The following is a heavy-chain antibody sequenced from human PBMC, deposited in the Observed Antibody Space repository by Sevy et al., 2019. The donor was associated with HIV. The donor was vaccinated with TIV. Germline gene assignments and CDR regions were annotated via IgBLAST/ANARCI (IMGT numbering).Heavy chain of an antibody. Sequence: GGSLRLSCAASGFTFGSYVLHWVRQAPGKGLEWVALISQTYDGSKKYYADSVKGRFIISRDNSKNTQYVQIDSLKLEDTAVYYCVRDNSGYFLFDHWGQGTLVTVSS. J-gene: IGHJ4*02. CDR1: GFTFGSYV. CDR2: ISQTYDGSKK. CDR3: VRDNSGYFLFDH. D-gene: IGHD5-12*01. V-gene: IGHV3-30-3*01.